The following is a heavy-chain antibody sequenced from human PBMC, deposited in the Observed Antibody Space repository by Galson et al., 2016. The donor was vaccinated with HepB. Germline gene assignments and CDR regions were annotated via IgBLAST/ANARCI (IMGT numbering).Heavy chain of an antibody. D-gene: IGHD5-24*01. CDR2: IWYDGNNK. CDR1: GFTFSSYA. V-gene: IGHV3-30-3*01. Sequence: SLRLSCAASGFTFSSYAMHWVRQAPGKGLEWVTIIWYDGNNKYYADSVEGRFTISRDNSKNTLYLQMNSLRAEDTAVYYCAREQGKWLQAQYYFDFWGHGILVTVSS. J-gene: IGHJ4*01. CDR3: AREQGKWLQAQYYFDF.